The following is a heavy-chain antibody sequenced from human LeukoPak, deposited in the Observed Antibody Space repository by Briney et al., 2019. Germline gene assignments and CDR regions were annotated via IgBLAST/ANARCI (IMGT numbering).Heavy chain of an antibody. D-gene: IGHD3-22*01. CDR1: GGSISSYY. V-gene: IGHV4-59*12. CDR3: ARGQDSSGYSDY. CDR2: IYYSGST. J-gene: IGHJ4*02. Sequence: PSETLSLTCTVSGGSISSYYWSWIRQPPGKGLEWIGYIYYSGSTYYNPSLKSRVTISVDTSKNQFSLKLSSVTAADTAVYYCARGQDSSGYSDYWGQGTLVTVSS.